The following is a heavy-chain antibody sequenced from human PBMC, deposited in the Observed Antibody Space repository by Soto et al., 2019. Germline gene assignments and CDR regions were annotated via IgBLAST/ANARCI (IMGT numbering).Heavy chain of an antibody. J-gene: IGHJ5*01. D-gene: IGHD1-1*01. CDR1: GFSCSGFW. V-gene: IGHV3-74*01. CDR3: VRGNTGHGIFDS. Sequence: GGSLRLSGAASGFSCSGFWMHWVRQAPGKGLVWVSRMFTDVSTTYYADSVKGRFTISRDNAMSTLYLQMNSLRDEDTAVYYFVRGNTGHGIFDSRGQRTLVIGSS. CDR2: MFTDVSTT.